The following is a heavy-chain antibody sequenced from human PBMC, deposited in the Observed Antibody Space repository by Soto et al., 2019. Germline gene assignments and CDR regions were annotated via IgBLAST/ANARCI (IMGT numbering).Heavy chain of an antibody. J-gene: IGHJ4*02. D-gene: IGHD5-18*01. Sequence: ASVKVSCKASGYAFSSYDINWVRQATGQGLEWMGWMNPNSGNTVYAQKFQGRVTMTRNTSISTAYMELSSLRSEDTAVYYCARERSYGLDYWGQGTLVTVSS. CDR3: ARERSYGLDY. CDR2: MNPNSGNT. V-gene: IGHV1-8*01. CDR1: GYAFSSYD.